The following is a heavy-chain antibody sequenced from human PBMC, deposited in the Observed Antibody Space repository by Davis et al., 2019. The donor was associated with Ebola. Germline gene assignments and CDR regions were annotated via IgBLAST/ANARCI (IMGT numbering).Heavy chain of an antibody. CDR3: AREGGYSFGYWRYNWFDP. D-gene: IGHD5-18*01. Sequence: MPGGSLRLSCAVYGGSFSGYYWSWIRQPPGKGLEWIGEINHSGSINYNPSLKSRVTISVDTSKNQFSLKLSFVTAADTAVYYCAREGGYSFGYWRYNWFDPWGQGTLVTVSS. V-gene: IGHV4-34*01. CDR1: GGSFSGYY. CDR2: INHSGSI. J-gene: IGHJ5*02.